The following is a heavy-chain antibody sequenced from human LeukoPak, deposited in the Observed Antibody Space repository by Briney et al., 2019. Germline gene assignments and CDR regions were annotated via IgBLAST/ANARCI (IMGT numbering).Heavy chain of an antibody. CDR3: ARVGWFGDVPDFDY. V-gene: IGHV1-2*02. CDR1: GYTFTGYY. CDR2: INPNSGGT. J-gene: IGHJ4*01. D-gene: IGHD3-10*01. Sequence: ASVKVSCKASGYTFTGYYMHWVRQAPGQGLEWMGWINPNSGGTNYAQKFQGRVTMTRDTSISTAYMELSRLRSDDTAVYYCARVGWFGDVPDFDYWGQEPWSPSPQ.